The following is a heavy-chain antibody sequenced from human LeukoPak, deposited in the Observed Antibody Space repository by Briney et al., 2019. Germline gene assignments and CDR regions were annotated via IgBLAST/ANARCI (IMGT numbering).Heavy chain of an antibody. CDR3: ARELGYCSGGNCHSLYYFDY. V-gene: IGHV4-59*01. D-gene: IGHD2-15*01. Sequence: VKPSETLSLTCTVSGGSISNYYWSWIRQPPGKGLEWIGYIYYSGSTNYNPSLKSRVTISVDTSKNQFSLKLSSVTAADTAVYCCARELGYCSGGNCHSLYYFDYWGQGTLVTVSS. J-gene: IGHJ4*02. CDR2: IYYSGST. CDR1: GGSISNYY.